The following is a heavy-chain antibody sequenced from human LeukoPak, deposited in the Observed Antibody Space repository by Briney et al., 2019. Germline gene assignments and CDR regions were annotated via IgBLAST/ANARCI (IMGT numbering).Heavy chain of an antibody. CDR3: AKDARTIFGVVPSPFDY. D-gene: IGHD3-3*01. J-gene: IGHJ4*02. CDR2: IRYDGSNK. Sequence: GGSLRLSCAASGFTFSSYGMHWVRQAPGKGLEWVAFIRYDGSNKYYADSVKGRFTISRDNSKNTLYLQMNSLRAEDTAVYYCAKDARTIFGVVPSPFDYWGQGTLVTVSS. V-gene: IGHV3-30*02. CDR1: GFTFSSYG.